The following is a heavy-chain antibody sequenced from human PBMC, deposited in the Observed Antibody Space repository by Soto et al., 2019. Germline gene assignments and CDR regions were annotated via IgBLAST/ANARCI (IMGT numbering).Heavy chain of an antibody. CDR1: GFTFSSYA. D-gene: IGHD2-15*01. J-gene: IGHJ4*02. V-gene: IGHV3-23*01. CDR2: ISGGGGST. Sequence: EVQLLESGGGLVQPGGSLRLSCAASGFTFSSYARSWVRQAPGKGLEWVSTISGGGGSTYYADSVKGRFIISRDNSKNTLSLQMNSLRAEDTAVYYCAKAACSGGSCYSDYWGQGTLVTVSS. CDR3: AKAACSGGSCYSDY.